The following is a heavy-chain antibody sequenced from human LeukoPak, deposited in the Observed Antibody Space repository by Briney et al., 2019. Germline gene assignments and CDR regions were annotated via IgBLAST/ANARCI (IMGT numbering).Heavy chain of an antibody. Sequence: GGSLRLSCAASGFTFSSYAMSWVRQAPGKGLEWVSVIYSGGSTYYADSVKGRFTISRDNSKNTVSLQMNSLRAEDTAVYYSARGRVSVYSSSWYYDYWGQGTLVTVSS. CDR1: GFTFSSYA. CDR2: IYSGGST. J-gene: IGHJ4*02. D-gene: IGHD6-13*01. V-gene: IGHV3-66*01. CDR3: ARGRVSVYSSSWYYDY.